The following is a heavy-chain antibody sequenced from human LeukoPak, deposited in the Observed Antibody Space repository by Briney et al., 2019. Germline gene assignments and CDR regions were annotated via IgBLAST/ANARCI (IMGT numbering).Heavy chain of an antibody. D-gene: IGHD6-13*01. Sequence: SGPAVAKLTQTLTLNRNFSGFSLRTSGMCVSWIRQPPGKALEWLARMDWDYDKYYSTSLNTRLTISKDTSKNQVVLTMTNMDPVDTATYYGARIRASSWDYSHDYWGQGTLVTVSS. V-gene: IGHV2-70*11. CDR1: GFSLRTSGMC. CDR2: MDWDYDK. J-gene: IGHJ4*02. CDR3: ARIRASSWDYSHDY.